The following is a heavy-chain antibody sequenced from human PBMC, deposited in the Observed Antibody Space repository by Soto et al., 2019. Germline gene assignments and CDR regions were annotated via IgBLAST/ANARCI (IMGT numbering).Heavy chain of an antibody. CDR2: IYYSGST. D-gene: IGHD2-21*02. Sequence: PSETLSLTCTVSGGSISSGGYYWSWIRQHPGKGLEWIGYIYYSGSTYYNPSLKSRVTISVDTSKNQFSLKLSSVTAADTAVYYCARAEVVTPFLYYFDYWGQGTLVTVSS. CDR1: GGSISSGGYY. J-gene: IGHJ4*02. CDR3: ARAEVVTPFLYYFDY. V-gene: IGHV4-31*03.